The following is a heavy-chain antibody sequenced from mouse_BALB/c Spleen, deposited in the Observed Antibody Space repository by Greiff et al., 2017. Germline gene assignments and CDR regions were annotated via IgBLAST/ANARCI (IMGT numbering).Heavy chain of an antibody. D-gene: IGHD1-1*01. CDR3: ARLGYYGSLDY. CDR1: GFDFSRYW. J-gene: IGHJ4*01. Sequence: VQLKESGGGLVQPGGSLNLSCAASGFDFSRYWMSWARQAPGKGQEWIGEINPGSSTINYTPSLKDKFIISRDNAKNTLYLQMSKVRSEDTALYYCARLGYYGSLDYWGQGTSVTVSS. V-gene: IGHV4-2*02. CDR2: INPGSSTI.